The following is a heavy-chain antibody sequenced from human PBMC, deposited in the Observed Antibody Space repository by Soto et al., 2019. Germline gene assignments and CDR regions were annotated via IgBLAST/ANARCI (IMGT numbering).Heavy chain of an antibody. J-gene: IGHJ5*02. CDR1: GYTFTSYG. CDR3: AREVVRVAGTRWFDP. V-gene: IGHV1-18*01. CDR2: ISAYNGNT. D-gene: IGHD6-19*01. Sequence: QVQLVQSGAEVKKPGASVKVSCKASGYTFTSYGISWVRQAPGQGLEWMGWISAYNGNTNYAQKLQGRVTMTTDTSTSKAYMELRSLSSDDTAVYYCAREVVRVAGTRWFDPWGQGTLVTVSS.